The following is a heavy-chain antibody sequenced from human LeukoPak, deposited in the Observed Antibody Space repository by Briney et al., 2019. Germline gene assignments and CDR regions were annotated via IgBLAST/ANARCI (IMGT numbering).Heavy chain of an antibody. CDR3: RGIQLWARTYAFDI. J-gene: IGHJ3*02. V-gene: IGHV3-7*01. D-gene: IGHD5-18*01. Sequence: PGGSLRLSCAASGFTFSSYWMSWVRQARGRGLEWVANIKQDGSEKYYVDSVKGRFTISRDNAKNSLYLQMNSLRAEDTAVYYCRGIQLWARTYAFDIWGQGTMVTVSS. CDR1: GFTFSSYW. CDR2: IKQDGSEK.